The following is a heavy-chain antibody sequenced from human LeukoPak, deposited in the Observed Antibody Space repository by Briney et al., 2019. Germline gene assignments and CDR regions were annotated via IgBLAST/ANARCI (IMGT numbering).Heavy chain of an antibody. J-gene: IGHJ4*02. CDR2: IYSGGST. Sequence: AGGSLRLSCAASGFTVSSNYMSWVRQAPGKGLEWVSVIYSGGSTYYAASVKGRFTISRDNSKNTLYLQMNSLRAEDTAVYYCARGPPFEADYWGQGTLVTVSS. D-gene: IGHD2/OR15-2a*01. CDR1: GFTVSSNY. CDR3: ARGPPFEADY. V-gene: IGHV3-53*01.